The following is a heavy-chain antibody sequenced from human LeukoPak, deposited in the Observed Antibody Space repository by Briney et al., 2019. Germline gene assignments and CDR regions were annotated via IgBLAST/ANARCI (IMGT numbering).Heavy chain of an antibody. J-gene: IGHJ5*02. CDR2: ISGSGGST. V-gene: IGHV3-23*01. D-gene: IGHD6-13*01. Sequence: GGSLRLSCAASGFTFSSYATSWVRQAPGKGLEWVSAISGSGGSTYYADSVKGRFTISRDNSKNTLYLQMNSLRAEDTAVYYCAKNGRIAAEPDWFDPWGQGTLVTVSS. CDR1: GFTFSSYA. CDR3: AKNGRIAAEPDWFDP.